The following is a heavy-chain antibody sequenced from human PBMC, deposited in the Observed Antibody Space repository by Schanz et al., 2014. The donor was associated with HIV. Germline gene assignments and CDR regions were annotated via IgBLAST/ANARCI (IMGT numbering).Heavy chain of an antibody. CDR1: GYTFTSNG. J-gene: IGHJ5*02. CDR2: ISTSNGNT. D-gene: IGHD4-4*01. CDR3: AREKTTLNWFDP. V-gene: IGHV1-18*01. Sequence: QVQLVQSGAEVKKPGASVKVSCKASGYTFTSNGISWVRQAPGQGLEWMGWISTSNGNTNYAQKFQGRVTMTTDTSTSTAYMELRSLRSDDTAVYYCAREKTTLNWFDPWGQGTLVTVSS.